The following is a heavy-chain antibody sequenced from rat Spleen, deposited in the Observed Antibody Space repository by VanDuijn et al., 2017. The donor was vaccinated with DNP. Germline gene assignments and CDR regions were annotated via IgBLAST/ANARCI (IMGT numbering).Heavy chain of an antibody. Sequence: EVLLVESDGGLVQPGRSLKLSCAVSGFTFSDYAMAWVRQSPKKGLEWVATIIYDGSSTYYRDSVKGRFTISRDNAKSTLYLQMNSLQTEDTAIYFCTRTTEGMDAWGQGASVTVSS. CDR3: TRTTEGMDA. J-gene: IGHJ4*01. CDR1: GFTFSDYA. CDR2: IIYDGSST. V-gene: IGHV5-17*01. D-gene: IGHD1-11*01.